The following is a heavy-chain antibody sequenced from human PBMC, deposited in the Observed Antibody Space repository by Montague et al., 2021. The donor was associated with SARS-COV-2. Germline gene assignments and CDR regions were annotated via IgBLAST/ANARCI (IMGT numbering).Heavy chain of an antibody. CDR1: GGSFSPYY. CDR3: ASFRIWNLRYGMDV. Sequence: SETLSLTCSVSGGSFSPYYWTWIRQTPGKGLEWIGYVSHTWSTNYNPSLQSRVSMFVDSSKSQFSLALSSVTAAATAIYDCASFRIWNLRYGMDVWGQGTTVTVSS. CDR2: VSHTWST. V-gene: IGHV4-59*12. D-gene: IGHD3-3*01. J-gene: IGHJ6*02.